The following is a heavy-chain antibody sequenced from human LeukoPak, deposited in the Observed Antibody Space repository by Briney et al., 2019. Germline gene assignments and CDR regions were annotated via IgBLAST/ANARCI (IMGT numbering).Heavy chain of an antibody. V-gene: IGHV4-34*01. CDR1: GGSFSGYY. D-gene: IGHD3-22*01. Sequence: SETLSLTCAVYGGSFSGYYWSWIRQPPGKGLERIGEINHSGSTNYNPSLKSRVTISVDTSKNQFSLKLSSVTAADTAVYYCASVDKGYYGMDVWGQGTTVTVSS. J-gene: IGHJ6*02. CDR3: ASVDKGYYGMDV. CDR2: INHSGST.